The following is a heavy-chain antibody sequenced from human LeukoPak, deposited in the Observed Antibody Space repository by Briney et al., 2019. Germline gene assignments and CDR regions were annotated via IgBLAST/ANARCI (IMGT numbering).Heavy chain of an antibody. V-gene: IGHV5-51*01. Sequence: GESLKISCKGSGYTFTTYWIGWVRQMPGKGLEWMGIIYPSDSDTRYSSSFQGQVTISVDRSINTAYLQWSNLRASDTAIYYCARRPYSYGLDVWGQGTAVTVSS. J-gene: IGHJ6*02. CDR3: ARRPYSYGLDV. CDR1: GYTFTTYW. CDR2: IYPSDSDT.